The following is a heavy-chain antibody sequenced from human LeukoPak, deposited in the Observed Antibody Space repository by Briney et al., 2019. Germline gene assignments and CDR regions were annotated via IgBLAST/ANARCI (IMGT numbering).Heavy chain of an antibody. CDR3: ARYYGGTRKYNWFDP. D-gene: IGHD4-23*01. V-gene: IGHV4-30-4*07. CDR1: GGSISSGGYS. Sequence: ASETLSLTCAVSGGSISSGGYSWSWIRQPPGKGLEWIGYIYYSGSTYYNPSLKSRVTISVDTSKNQFSLKLSSVTAEDTAVYYCARYYGGTRKYNWFDPWGQGTLVTVSS. CDR2: IYYSGST. J-gene: IGHJ5*02.